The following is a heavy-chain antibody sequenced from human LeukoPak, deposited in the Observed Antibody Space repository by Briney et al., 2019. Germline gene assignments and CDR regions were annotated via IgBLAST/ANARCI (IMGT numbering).Heavy chain of an antibody. CDR2: INHSGST. Sequence: PSETLSLTCAVYGGSFSGYYWSWIRQPPGKGLEWIGEINHSGSTNYNPSLKGRVTISVDTSKNQFSLKLSSVTAADTAVYYCARAPTYYYDSSGYGWFDPWGQGTLVTVSP. D-gene: IGHD3-22*01. J-gene: IGHJ5*02. CDR3: ARAPTYYYDSSGYGWFDP. CDR1: GGSFSGYY. V-gene: IGHV4-34*01.